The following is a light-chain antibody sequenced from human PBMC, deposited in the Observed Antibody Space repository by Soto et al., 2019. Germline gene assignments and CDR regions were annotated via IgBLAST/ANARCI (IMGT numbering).Light chain of an antibody. J-gene: IGKJ4*01. V-gene: IGKV1-33*01. Sequence: DIRMTQSPSSLSVSVGDRVTITCQASQDITKYLNWYQKKPGKPPRLLIYGASTLETGVPSRFSGSGSGTDFTFAISSLQPEDIASYYCQQYENLPLTFGGGTKVEIK. CDR1: QDITKY. CDR2: GAS. CDR3: QQYENLPLT.